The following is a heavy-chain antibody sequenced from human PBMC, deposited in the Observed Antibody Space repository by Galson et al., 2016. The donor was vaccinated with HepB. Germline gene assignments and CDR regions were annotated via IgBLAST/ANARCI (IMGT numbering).Heavy chain of an antibody. D-gene: IGHD2-21*02. J-gene: IGHJ3*02. CDR2: INQDGSPK. V-gene: IGHV3-7*01. Sequence: SLRLSCAASGFIFSNYGMHWVRQAPGKGLEWVANINQDGSPKSYADSVKGRFTVSRDNAKNSLYLQMNSLRAEDTAVYYCARVWGVVTAKTADAFDIWGQGTMVTVSS. CDR1: GFIFSNYG. CDR3: ARVWGVVTAKTADAFDI.